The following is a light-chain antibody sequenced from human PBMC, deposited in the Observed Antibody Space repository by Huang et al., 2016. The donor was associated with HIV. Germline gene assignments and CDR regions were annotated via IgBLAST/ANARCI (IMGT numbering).Light chain of an antibody. CDR2: LGS. V-gene: IGKV2-28*01. J-gene: IGKJ4*01. CDR1: QSLLHSYGHNY. Sequence: DIVVTQSPLSLSVTPGEPASISCRSSQSLLHSYGHNYLDWYLQKPGQSPQLLIYLGSYRASGVPDRFSGSGSGTDFTLKISRVEPEDVGGYYCMQARQIPTFGGGTKVEIK. CDR3: MQARQIPT.